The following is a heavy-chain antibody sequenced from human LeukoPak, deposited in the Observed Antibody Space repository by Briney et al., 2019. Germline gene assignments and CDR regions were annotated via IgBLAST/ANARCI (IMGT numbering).Heavy chain of an antibody. CDR1: GGSISSYY. CDR3: ARQRTSSWYPYYYGMDV. J-gene: IGHJ6*02. V-gene: IGHV4-59*08. CDR2: IYYSGST. D-gene: IGHD6-13*01. Sequence: PSEILSLTCTVSGGSISSYYWSWIRQPPGKGLEWIGYIYYSGSTNYNPSLKSRVTISVDTSKNQSSLKLSSVTAADTAVYYCARQRTSSWYPYYYGMDVWGQGTTVTVSS.